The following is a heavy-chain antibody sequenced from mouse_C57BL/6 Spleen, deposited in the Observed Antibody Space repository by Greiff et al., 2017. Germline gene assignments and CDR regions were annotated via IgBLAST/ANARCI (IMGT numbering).Heavy chain of an antibody. CDR2: ISSGGSYT. CDR1: GFTFSSYG. V-gene: IGHV5-6*01. CDR3: ARPQLNYFDY. Sequence: EVKLVESGGDLVKPGGSLTLSCAASGFTFSSYGMSWVRQTPDKRLEWVATISSGGSYTYYPDSVKGRVTISRYNAKNTLYLQMSILTSEDTAMYYCARPQLNYFDYWGQGTTLTVSS. J-gene: IGHJ2*01.